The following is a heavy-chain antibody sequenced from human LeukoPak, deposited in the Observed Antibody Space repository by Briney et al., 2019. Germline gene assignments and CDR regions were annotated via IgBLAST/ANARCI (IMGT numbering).Heavy chain of an antibody. D-gene: IGHD1-1*01. CDR3: AKADPGTGAFDY. J-gene: IGHJ4*02. CDR2: ISSGDTI. V-gene: IGHV3-23*01. CDR1: GFTFSSYA. Sequence: GGSLRLSCAASGFTFSSYAMDWVRQAPGKGLEWVSAISSGDTIFYADPVKGRFTVSRDNSKSTLYLQMNSLRVEDTAVYFCAKADPGTGAFDYWGQGSLVTVSS.